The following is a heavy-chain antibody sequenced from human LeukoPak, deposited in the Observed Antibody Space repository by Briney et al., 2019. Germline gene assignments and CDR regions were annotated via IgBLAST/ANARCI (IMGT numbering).Heavy chain of an antibody. CDR1: GFTFSRYG. CDR3: AKDSLRTVPKASFDS. CDR2: IRFDGSNK. J-gene: IGHJ4*02. Sequence: GGSLRLSCAASGFTFSRYGMHWVRQTPGKGLEWVAFIRFDGSNKYYADSVKGRFTISRDNSKNSLFLQMNSLRAEDRAVYYCAKDSLRTVPKASFDSWGQGTLVTVSS. V-gene: IGHV3-30*02. D-gene: IGHD2-2*01.